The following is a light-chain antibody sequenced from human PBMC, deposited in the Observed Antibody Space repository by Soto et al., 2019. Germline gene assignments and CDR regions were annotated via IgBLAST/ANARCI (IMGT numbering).Light chain of an antibody. J-gene: IGKJ2*01. CDR2: GAS. V-gene: IGKV3-20*01. CDR3: HQYDNAPQT. CDR1: QTLRRTY. Sequence: EIVLMQSPGTLSLSPGERATLSCRASQTLRRTYIAWYQQKPGQAPRVLIYGASKRATGIPDMFSGSGSGTDFSLTISRLEPEDFAVYYCHQYDNAPQTYGQGTKVDIK.